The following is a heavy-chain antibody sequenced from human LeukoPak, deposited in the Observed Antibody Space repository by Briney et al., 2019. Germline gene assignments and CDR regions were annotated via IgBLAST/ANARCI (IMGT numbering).Heavy chain of an antibody. CDR2: INHSGST. J-gene: IGHJ6*03. V-gene: IGHV4-34*01. D-gene: IGHD5-12*01. CDR3: ARSHSGYDKLVYYYYMDV. CDR1: GGSFSGYY. Sequence: SETLSLTCAVYGGSFSGYYWSWIRQPPGKGLEWIGEINHSGSTNYNPSLKSRVTISVDTSKNQFSLKLSSVTPEDTAVYYCARSHSGYDKLVYYYYMDVWGKGTTVTVSS.